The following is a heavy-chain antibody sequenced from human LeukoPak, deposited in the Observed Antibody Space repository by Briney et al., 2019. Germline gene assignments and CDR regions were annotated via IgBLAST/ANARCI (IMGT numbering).Heavy chain of an antibody. J-gene: IGHJ4*02. Sequence: PGGSLRLSCAASGFIFSSYEMKWVRQAPGKGLEWVSYISSSGSTIYYADSVKGRFTISRDNAKNSLYLQMNSLRAEDTAVYYCARGANYDFWSGYYTHWGQGTLVTVSS. CDR3: ARGANYDFWSGYYTH. CDR1: GFIFSSYE. D-gene: IGHD3-3*01. V-gene: IGHV3-48*03. CDR2: ISSSGSTI.